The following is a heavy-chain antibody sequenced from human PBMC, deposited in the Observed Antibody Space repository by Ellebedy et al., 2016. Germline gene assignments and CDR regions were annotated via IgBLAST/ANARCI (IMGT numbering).Heavy chain of an antibody. V-gene: IGHV4-59*01. J-gene: IGHJ4*02. Sequence: SETLSLXCTVSGASISSYYWSWIRQPPGKGLEWIGYIYYSGSTNYNPSLKSRVTISVDTSKNQFSLKLSSVTAADTAVYYCARAQGTMVRGVIRPRFDYWGQGTLVTVSS. CDR1: GASISSYY. CDR3: ARAQGTMVRGVIRPRFDY. D-gene: IGHD3-10*01. CDR2: IYYSGST.